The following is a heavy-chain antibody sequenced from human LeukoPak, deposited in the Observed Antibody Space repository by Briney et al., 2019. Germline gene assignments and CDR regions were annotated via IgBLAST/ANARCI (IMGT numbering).Heavy chain of an antibody. CDR3: ARSRVCSSTSCPTSYYNWFDP. V-gene: IGHV4-38-2*02. CDR2: IYHSGST. Sequence: SETLSLTCTVSGYSISIGYDWGWIRQPPGKGLEWIGSIYHSGSTYYNPSLKSRVTISADTSKNQFSLKLSSVTAADTAVYYCARSRVCSSTSCPTSYYNWFDPWGQGTLVTVSS. J-gene: IGHJ5*02. CDR1: GYSISIGYD. D-gene: IGHD2-2*01.